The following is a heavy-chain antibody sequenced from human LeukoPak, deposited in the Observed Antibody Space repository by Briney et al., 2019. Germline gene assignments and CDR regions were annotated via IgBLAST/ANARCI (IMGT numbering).Heavy chain of an antibody. CDR3: ARDRAWNYFDY. CDR1: GFTFSRHG. D-gene: IGHD3-3*01. CDR2: ISNDGSRK. Sequence: GGSLRLSCAPSGFTFSRHGMHWVRQAPGRGLEWVAIISNDGSRKYYARSVEGRFTISRDNSKNTLYLQMDSLRAEDTAVYYCARDRAWNYFDYWGQGTLVTVSS. J-gene: IGHJ4*02. V-gene: IGHV3-30*03.